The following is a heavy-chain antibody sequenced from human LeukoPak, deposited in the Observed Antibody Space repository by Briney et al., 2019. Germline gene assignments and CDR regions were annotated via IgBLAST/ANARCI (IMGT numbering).Heavy chain of an antibody. CDR2: ISSSSSSI. Sequence: AGGSLRLSCAGSGFTFSNYNMNWVRQAPGKGLEWVSHISSSSSSIYYEDSVKGRFTISRHNSRNTFYLQMNSLRPEDTAVYYCARDQRSGWLDPWGQGTLVTVSS. V-gene: IGHV3-48*01. J-gene: IGHJ5*02. D-gene: IGHD1-26*01. CDR1: GFTFSNYN. CDR3: ARDQRSGWLDP.